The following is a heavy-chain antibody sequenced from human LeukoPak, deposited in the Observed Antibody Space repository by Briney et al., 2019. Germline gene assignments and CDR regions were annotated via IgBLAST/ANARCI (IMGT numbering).Heavy chain of an antibody. V-gene: IGHV4-34*01. CDR1: GGSFSGYY. Sequence: NASETQSLTCAVYGGSFSGYYWSWIRQPPGKGLEWIGEINHSGSTNYNPSLKSRVTISVDTSKNQFSLKLSSVTAADTAVYYCARRRLRDYYYYGMDVWGQGTTVTVSS. CDR2: INHSGST. CDR3: ARRRLRDYYYYGMDV. D-gene: IGHD4-17*01. J-gene: IGHJ6*02.